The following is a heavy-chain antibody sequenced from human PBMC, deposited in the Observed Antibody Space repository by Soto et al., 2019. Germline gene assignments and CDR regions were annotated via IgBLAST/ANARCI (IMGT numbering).Heavy chain of an antibody. CDR2: IIPIFGTA. CDR1: GGTFSSYA. D-gene: IGHD3-22*01. CDR3: ARTRYYYDSSGYYPPVWWFDP. Sequence: QVQLVQSGAEVQKPGSSVKVSCKASGGTFSSYAISWVRQAPGQGLEWMGGIIPIFGTANYAQKFQGRVTITADKSTSTAYMELSSLRSEDTAVYYCARTRYYYDSSGYYPPVWWFDPWGQGTLVTVSS. V-gene: IGHV1-69*06. J-gene: IGHJ5*02.